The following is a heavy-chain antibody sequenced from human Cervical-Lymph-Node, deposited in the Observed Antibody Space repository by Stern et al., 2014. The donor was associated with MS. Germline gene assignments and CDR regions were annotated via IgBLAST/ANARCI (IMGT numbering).Heavy chain of an antibody. CDR1: GGTFNNHV. J-gene: IGHJ4*02. D-gene: IGHD5-12*01. V-gene: IGHV1-69*06. Sequence: VQLVESGAEVKKPGSSVKVSCKASGGTFNNHVIRWVRQARGQGLEWMGGIIPMFGTPNYARKVQGRVTIIADKSTSTVHMVLRKLSDEDTAMYYCANRDMGYTYGRHDYWGQGTLVTVS. CDR3: ANRDMGYTYGRHDY. CDR2: IIPMFGTP.